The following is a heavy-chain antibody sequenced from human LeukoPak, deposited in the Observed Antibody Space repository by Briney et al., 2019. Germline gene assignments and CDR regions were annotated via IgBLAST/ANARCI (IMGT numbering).Heavy chain of an antibody. V-gene: IGHV3-23*01. CDR2: ISGSGGTT. D-gene: IGHD1-14*01. Sequence: GGSLRLSCAASGFTFNNYAMNRVRQAPGKGLEWVSVISGSGGTTYYADSVKGRFTISRDSSKNTLYLQMNSLRAEDTAVYYCAKVSGGGLYYDGMDVWGQGTTVTVSS. CDR1: GFTFNNYA. J-gene: IGHJ6*02. CDR3: AKVSGGGLYYDGMDV.